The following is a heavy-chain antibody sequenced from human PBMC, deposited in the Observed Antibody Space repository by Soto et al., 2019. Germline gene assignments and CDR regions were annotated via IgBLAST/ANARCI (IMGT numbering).Heavy chain of an antibody. Sequence: QVQLVQSGAEVKKPGSSVKVSCKASGGTFSSYTISWVRQAPGQGLEWMGRIITILGIANYAQKFQGRVTISAAKSTTTAQMELSRVRSEDTAVYYCARDVVDREDYWGQGTLVTV. V-gene: IGHV1-69*08. CDR1: GGTFSSYT. J-gene: IGHJ4*02. D-gene: IGHD2-21*01. CDR2: IITILGIA. CDR3: ARDVVDREDY.